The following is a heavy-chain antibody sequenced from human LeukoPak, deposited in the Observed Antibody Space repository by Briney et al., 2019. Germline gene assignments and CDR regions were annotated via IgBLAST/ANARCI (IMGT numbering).Heavy chain of an antibody. CDR2: IIPIFGIA. D-gene: IGHD3-22*01. J-gene: IGHJ4*02. Sequence: GASVKVSCKASGGTFSSYAISWVRQAPGQGLEWMGRIIPIFGIANYAQKFQGRVTITADKSTSTAYMELSSLRSEDTAVYYCARDQMAYDSSGYYSPPFDYWGQGTLVTVSS. CDR1: GGTFSSYA. CDR3: ARDQMAYDSSGYYSPPFDY. V-gene: IGHV1-69*04.